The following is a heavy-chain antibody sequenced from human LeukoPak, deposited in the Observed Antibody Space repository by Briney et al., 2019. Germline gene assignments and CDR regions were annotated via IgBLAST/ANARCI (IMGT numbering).Heavy chain of an antibody. CDR3: AREEGLYSSSWYGY. Sequence: SSEILSLTCAVYGGSFSGYYWSWIRQPPGKGLEWIGEINHSGSTNYNPSLKSRVTISVDTSKNQFSLKLSSVTAADTAVYYCAREEGLYSSSWYGYWGQGTLVTVSS. J-gene: IGHJ4*02. CDR1: GGSFSGYY. V-gene: IGHV4-34*01. CDR2: INHSGST. D-gene: IGHD6-13*01.